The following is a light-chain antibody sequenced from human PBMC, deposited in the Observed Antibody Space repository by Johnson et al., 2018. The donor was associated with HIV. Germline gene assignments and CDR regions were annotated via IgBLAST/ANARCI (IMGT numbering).Light chain of an antibody. Sequence: HSVLTQPPSVSAAPGQKVTISCSGSSSNIGNNYVSWYQQVPGTAPKLLIYDNDKRPSGIPDRFSGSKSGTSATLGITGLQTGDEADDYCETWDSSLSGVFGTGTKVTVL. CDR2: DND. J-gene: IGLJ1*01. V-gene: IGLV1-51*01. CDR1: SSNIGNNY. CDR3: ETWDSSLSGV.